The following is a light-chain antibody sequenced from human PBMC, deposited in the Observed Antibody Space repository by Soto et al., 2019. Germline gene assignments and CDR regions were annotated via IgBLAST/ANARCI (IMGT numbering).Light chain of an antibody. V-gene: IGKV3D-15*01. J-gene: IGKJ1*01. CDR3: QHYNNWSPCT. Sequence: EIVMTQSPATLSVSPGERATLSCRARQSVSSNLAWYQQKPGQAPRLLIYGASPRATGIPARFSGSGSWTEFPLSLSCLQSEDLAVYYCQHYNNWSPCTFGQGNQVEIK. CDR2: GAS. CDR1: QSVSSN.